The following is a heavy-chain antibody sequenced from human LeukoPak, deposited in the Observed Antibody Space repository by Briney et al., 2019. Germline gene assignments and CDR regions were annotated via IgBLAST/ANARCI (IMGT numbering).Heavy chain of an antibody. CDR1: GFTFSSYW. J-gene: IGHJ5*01. V-gene: IGHV3-74*01. CDR2: INSDGSST. Sequence: GGSLRLSCAASGFTFSSYWMHWVRQAPGKGLVWVSRINSDGSSTSYADSVKGRFTISRDNAKNSLNLQMNSLGAEDTAVYYCAREGDSGYVELDSWGQGTLVTVSS. CDR3: AREGDSGYVELDS. D-gene: IGHD5-12*01.